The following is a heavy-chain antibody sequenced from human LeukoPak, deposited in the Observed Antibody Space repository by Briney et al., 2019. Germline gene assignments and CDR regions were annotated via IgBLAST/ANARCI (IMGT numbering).Heavy chain of an antibody. V-gene: IGHV1-18*01. CDR2: ISAYNGNT. Sequence: ASVKVSCKASGYTFTSYGISWVRQAPGQGLEWMGWISAYNGNTNYAQKLQGRVTMTTDTSTSTVYMELRSLRSDDTAVYYCARTDGIAVAGTAYDYWGQGTLVTVSS. D-gene: IGHD6-19*01. J-gene: IGHJ4*02. CDR1: GYTFTSYG. CDR3: ARTDGIAVAGTAYDY.